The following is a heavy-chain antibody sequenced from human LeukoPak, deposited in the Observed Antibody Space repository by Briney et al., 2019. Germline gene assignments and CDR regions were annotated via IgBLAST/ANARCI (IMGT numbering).Heavy chain of an antibody. CDR2: ISGSGGST. J-gene: IGHJ4*02. CDR1: GFTFSSYA. V-gene: IGHV3-23*01. Sequence: GGSLRLSCAASGFTFSSYAMSWVRQAPGKGLEWVSAISGSGGSTYYADSVKGRFTISRDNSKNTLYLQMNSLRAEDTAVYYCAKLPTYYYGSSGYYPFDYWGQGTLVTVSS. D-gene: IGHD3-22*01. CDR3: AKLPTYYYGSSGYYPFDY.